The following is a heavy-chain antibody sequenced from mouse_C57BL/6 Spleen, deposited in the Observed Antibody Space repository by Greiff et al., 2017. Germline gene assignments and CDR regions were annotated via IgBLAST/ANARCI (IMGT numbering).Heavy chain of an antibody. D-gene: IGHD1-1*01. V-gene: IGHV1-53*01. CDR1: GYTFTSYW. CDR2: INPSNGGT. CDR3: ARKYYGSSGDWYFDV. Sequence: QVQLQQSGTELVKPGASVKLSCKASGYTFTSYWMHWVKQRPGQGLEWIGNINPSNGGTNYNEKFKSKATLTVDKSSSTAYMQLSSLTSEDSAVYYCARKYYGSSGDWYFDVWGTGTTVTVSS. J-gene: IGHJ1*03.